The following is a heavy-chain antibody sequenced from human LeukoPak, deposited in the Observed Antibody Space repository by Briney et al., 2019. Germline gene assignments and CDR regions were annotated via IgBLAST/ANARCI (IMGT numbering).Heavy chain of an antibody. J-gene: IGHJ4*02. CDR1: GDSVSSNSAA. D-gene: IGHD3-22*01. CDR2: TYYRSKWYN. CDR3: ARATMIPRGFDY. V-gene: IGHV6-1*01. Sequence: SQTLSLTCAISGDSVSSNSAAWNWIRQSPSRGLEWLGRTYYRSKWYNDYVVSVKRRITINPDTSKNQLSLQLNSVTPKDTAVYYCARATMIPRGFDYWGQGTLDTVSS.